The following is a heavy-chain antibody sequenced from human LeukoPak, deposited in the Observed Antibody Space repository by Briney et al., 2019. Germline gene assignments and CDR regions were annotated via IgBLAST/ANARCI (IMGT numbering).Heavy chain of an antibody. Sequence: SETLSLTCAVYGGSFSGYYWSWIRQPPGKGLEWIGEINHSGSTNYNPSLKSRVTISVETSKNQFSLHLSSVTAADTAVYYCARGRVTVTTSFRNWFDPWGQGTLVTVSS. CDR1: GGSFSGYY. D-gene: IGHD4-17*01. CDR2: INHSGST. V-gene: IGHV4-34*01. CDR3: ARGRVTVTTSFRNWFDP. J-gene: IGHJ5*02.